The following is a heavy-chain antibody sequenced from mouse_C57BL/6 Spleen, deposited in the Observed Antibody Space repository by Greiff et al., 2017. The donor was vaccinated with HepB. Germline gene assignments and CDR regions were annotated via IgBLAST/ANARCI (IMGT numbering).Heavy chain of an antibody. J-gene: IGHJ2*01. D-gene: IGHD1-1*01. CDR2: IHPNSGST. V-gene: IGHV1-64*01. CDR3: ARLYYGIPYYFDY. Sequence: QVQLQQPGAELVKPGASVKLSCKASGYTFTSYWMHWVKQRPGQGLEWIGMIHPNSGSTNYNEKFKSKATLTVDKSSSTAYMPLSSLTSEDSAVYYCARLYYGIPYYFDYWGQGTTLTVSS. CDR1: GYTFTSYW.